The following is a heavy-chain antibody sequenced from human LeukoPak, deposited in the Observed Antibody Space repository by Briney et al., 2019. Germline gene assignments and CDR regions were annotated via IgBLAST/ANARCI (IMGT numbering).Heavy chain of an antibody. D-gene: IGHD6-19*01. Sequence: ASVKVSYKASGYTFTGYYMHWVRQAPGQGLEWMGWINPNSGGTNYAQKFQGRVTMTRDTSISTAYMELSRLRSDDTAVYYCARVIVQWLAHSDYWGQGTLVTVSS. CDR3: ARVIVQWLAHSDY. CDR2: INPNSGGT. V-gene: IGHV1-2*02. J-gene: IGHJ4*02. CDR1: GYTFTGYY.